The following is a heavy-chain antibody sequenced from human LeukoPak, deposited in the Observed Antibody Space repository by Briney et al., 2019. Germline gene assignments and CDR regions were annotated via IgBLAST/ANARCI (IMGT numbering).Heavy chain of an antibody. D-gene: IGHD3-3*01. CDR2: IYYSGST. V-gene: IGHV4-59*01. CDR1: GGSISSYY. Sequence: PSETLSLTCTVSGGSISSYYWSWIRQPPGKRLEWIGHIYYSGSTNYNPSLKSRVTISVDTSKNQFSLKLSSVTAADTAVYYCASRSSIWSGYQDTMYYFDSWGQGTIASVSS. J-gene: IGHJ4*02. CDR3: ASRSSIWSGYQDTMYYFDS.